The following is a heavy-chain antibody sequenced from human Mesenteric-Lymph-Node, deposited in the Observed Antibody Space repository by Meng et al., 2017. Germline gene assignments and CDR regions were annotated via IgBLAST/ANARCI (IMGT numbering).Heavy chain of an antibody. CDR2: ISASGDRT. J-gene: IGHJ4*02. CDR3: AKESVGTYSLYSFDS. Sequence: GESLKISCAASGLSVSDNYMAWVRQAPGKGLEWVSGISASGDRTYYADSVKGRFTISRDNSKNTLYLQMNSLRAEDTAVYYCAKESVGTYSLYSFDSWGQGTLVTVSS. V-gene: IGHV3-23*01. D-gene: IGHD4-11*01. CDR1: GLSVSDNY.